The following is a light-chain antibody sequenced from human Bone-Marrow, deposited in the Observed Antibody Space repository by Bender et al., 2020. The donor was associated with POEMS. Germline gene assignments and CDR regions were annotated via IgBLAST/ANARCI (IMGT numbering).Light chain of an antibody. CDR2: DVS. Sequence: QSALTQPASVSGSPGQSITISCTGTSSDVGTYNYVSWFQQHPGKAPKLILFDVSRRPSGVSSRFSGSISDNTASLTISGLQADDEADYYCSSYTSSSTLLFGGGTKLTVL. CDR3: SSYTSSSTLL. CDR1: SSDVGTYNY. V-gene: IGLV2-14*01. J-gene: IGLJ2*01.